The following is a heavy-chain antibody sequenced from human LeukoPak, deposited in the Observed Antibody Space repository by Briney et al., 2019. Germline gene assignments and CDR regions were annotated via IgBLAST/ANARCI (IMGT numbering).Heavy chain of an antibody. D-gene: IGHD4-11*01. CDR1: GFTFSDYY. Sequence: GGSLRLSCAASGFTFSDYYMSWIRQAPGKGLEWVSYISSSGSTIYYADSVKGRFTISRDNAKNSLYLQMNSLRAEDTAVYYCAREATVTTNAFDLWGQGTMVTVSS. J-gene: IGHJ3*01. V-gene: IGHV3-11*04. CDR3: AREATVTTNAFDL. CDR2: ISSSGSTI.